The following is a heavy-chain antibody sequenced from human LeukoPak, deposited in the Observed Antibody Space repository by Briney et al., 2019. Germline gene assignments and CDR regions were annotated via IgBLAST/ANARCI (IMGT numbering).Heavy chain of an antibody. J-gene: IGHJ3*01. CDR1: GGSISSGAY. CDR2: IYHSGST. D-gene: IGHD3-22*01. CDR3: ANSWYYLDSSGLPKSDAFDR. V-gene: IGHV4-38-2*01. Sequence: SETLSLTCAVSGGSISSGAYWGCVRQPPGKGLEWIGSIYHSGSTSYNPSLNSRVTISIDTSKKQFSLKLSSVTDADTAVYYCANSWYYLDSSGLPKSDAFDRWGQATLVTVSS.